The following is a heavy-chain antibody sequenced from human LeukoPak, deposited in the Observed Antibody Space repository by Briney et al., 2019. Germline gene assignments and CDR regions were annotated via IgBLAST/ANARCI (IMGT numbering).Heavy chain of an antibody. CDR1: GLTFDDYG. V-gene: IGHV3-20*03. CDR3: ARNSGANVYTYSFQY. J-gene: IGHJ4*02. CDR2: INWNGGTT. Sequence: GGSLLLSSVASGLTFDDYGMSWVRRAPGKGLEWVSGINWNGGTTTYADSVKGRFTISRGNAKNSLYLQMNSLRVEDTAFYYCARNSGANVYTYSFQYWGRGTLVTVSS. D-gene: IGHD1-26*01.